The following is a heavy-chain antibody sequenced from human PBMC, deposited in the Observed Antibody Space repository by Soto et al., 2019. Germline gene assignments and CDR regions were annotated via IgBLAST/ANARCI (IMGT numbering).Heavy chain of an antibody. Sequence: QVQLVQSGAEVKKPGSSVKVSCKASGGTFSSYAISWVRQAPGQGLEWMGGIIPIFGTANYAQKFQGRVTITAGESTSTAYMELSSLRSEDTAVYYRARDQGGYLSSYYYYGMDVWGQGTTVTVSS. CDR1: GGTFSSYA. CDR2: IIPIFGTA. CDR3: ARDQGGYLSSYYYYGMDV. V-gene: IGHV1-69*12. J-gene: IGHJ6*02. D-gene: IGHD5-12*01.